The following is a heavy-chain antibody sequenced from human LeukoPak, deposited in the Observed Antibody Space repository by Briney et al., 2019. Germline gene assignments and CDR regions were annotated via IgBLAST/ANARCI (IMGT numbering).Heavy chain of an antibody. V-gene: IGHV3-30*04. CDR3: AREFRDAFDI. J-gene: IGHJ3*02. CDR1: GFSFSGYA. CDR2: ISYNGGRK. Sequence: PGGSLRLSCVASGFSFSGYAIHWVRQAPGKGLEWVALISYNGGRKDYADSVKGRFTISRDNAKNSLYLQMNSLRAEDTAVYYCAREFRDAFDIWGQGTMVTVSS.